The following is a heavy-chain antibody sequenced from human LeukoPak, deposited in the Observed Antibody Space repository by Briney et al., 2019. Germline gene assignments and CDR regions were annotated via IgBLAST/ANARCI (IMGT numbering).Heavy chain of an antibody. CDR1: GYTFTSYD. CDR3: ARTYYGSGSYYLGYYYYGMDV. CDR2: MNPNSGNT. Sequence: ASVKVSCKASGYTFTSYDINWVRQATGQGLEWMGWMNPNSGNTGYAQKFQGRVTMTRNTSISTAYMELSSLRSEDTAVYYCARTYYGSGSYYLGYYYYGMDVWGQGTTVTVSS. V-gene: IGHV1-8*01. J-gene: IGHJ6*02. D-gene: IGHD3-10*01.